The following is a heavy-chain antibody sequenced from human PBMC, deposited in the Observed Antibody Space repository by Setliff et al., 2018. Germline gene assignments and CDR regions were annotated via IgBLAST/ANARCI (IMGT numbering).Heavy chain of an antibody. CDR2: INHSGST. J-gene: IGHJ4*02. V-gene: IGHV4-34*01. CDR1: GGSFSGYY. D-gene: IGHD3-22*01. Sequence: NPSETLSLTCAVYGGSFSGYYWSWIRQPPGKGLEWIGEINHSGSTNYNPSLKSRVTISVDTSKNQFSLKLSSVTAADTAVYYCAVAHDSSGYYYVPIFDYWGQGTLVTVSS. CDR3: AVAHDSSGYYYVPIFDY.